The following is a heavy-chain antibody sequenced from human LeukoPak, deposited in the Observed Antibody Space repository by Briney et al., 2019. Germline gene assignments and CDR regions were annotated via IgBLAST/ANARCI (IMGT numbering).Heavy chain of an antibody. Sequence: GGSLGLSCAASGLTVSSNYMSWVRQAPGKGLECVSVIYSGGRTYYADSVKGRFTISRDNSKNTLYLKMNSLRGEDTAVYYCARVPHYHYVMDVWGKGTPVTVSS. CDR2: IYSGGRT. CDR1: GLTVSSNY. CDR3: ARVPHYHYVMDV. V-gene: IGHV3-53*01. J-gene: IGHJ6*04.